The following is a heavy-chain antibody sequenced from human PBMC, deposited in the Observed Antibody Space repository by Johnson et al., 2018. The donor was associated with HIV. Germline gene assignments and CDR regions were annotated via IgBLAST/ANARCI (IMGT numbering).Heavy chain of an antibody. CDR3: ARETIAVAGAGAFDI. CDR2: ISYDGSNK. D-gene: IGHD6-19*01. CDR1: GFTFSSYA. Sequence: QVQLVESGGGVVQPGRSLRLSCAASGFTFSSYAMHWVRQAPGKGLEWVAVISYDGSNKYYADSVKGRFTISRDNSKNTLYLQMNSLRAEDAAVYYCARETIAVAGAGAFDIWGQGTMVTVSS. J-gene: IGHJ3*02. V-gene: IGHV3-30*14.